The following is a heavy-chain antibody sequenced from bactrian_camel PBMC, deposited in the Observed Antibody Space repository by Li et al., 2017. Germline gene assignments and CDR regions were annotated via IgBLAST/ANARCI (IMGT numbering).Heavy chain of an antibody. D-gene: IGHD5*01. J-gene: IGHJ4*01. V-gene: IGHV3S63*01. CDR1: LYTRPNC. CDR3: AAGWVNRNVLSRAEYDY. CDR2: IYNSGRTT. Sequence: HVQLVESGGGSVQAGGSLSLSCVVDLYTRPNCLGWFRQAPGREREGVATIYNSGRTTYYADSVKGRFTISQDNAKNTVYLQMNSLKPEDTAMYYCAAGWVNRNVLSRAEYDYWGQGTQVTVS.